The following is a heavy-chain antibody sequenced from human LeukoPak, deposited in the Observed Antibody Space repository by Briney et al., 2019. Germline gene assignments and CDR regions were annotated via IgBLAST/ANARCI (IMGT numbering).Heavy chain of an antibody. CDR2: IYYSGST. Sequence: PSETLSLTCTVSGGSISSYYWSWIRQPPGKGLEWIGYIYYSGSTNYNPSLKSRVTISVDTSKNQFSLKLSSVTAADTAVYYCARGGYCDSSGYYKFDYWGQGTLVTVSS. CDR3: ARGGYCDSSGYYKFDY. CDR1: GGSISSYY. D-gene: IGHD3-22*01. V-gene: IGHV4-59*01. J-gene: IGHJ4*02.